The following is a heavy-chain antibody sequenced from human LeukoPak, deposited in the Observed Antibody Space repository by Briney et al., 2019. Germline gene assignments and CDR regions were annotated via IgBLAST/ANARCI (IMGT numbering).Heavy chain of an antibody. CDR1: GGSISSGGYY. Sequence: SETLSLTCTVSGGSISSGGYYWSWIRQHAGKGLEWIGYIYYSGSTYYNPSLKSRVTISVDTSKNQFSLKLSSVTAADTAVYYCARTTITRITMVGTIDNWFDPWGQGTLVTVSS. CDR2: IYYSGST. J-gene: IGHJ5*02. D-gene: IGHD3-10*01. V-gene: IGHV4-31*03. CDR3: ARTTITRITMVGTIDNWFDP.